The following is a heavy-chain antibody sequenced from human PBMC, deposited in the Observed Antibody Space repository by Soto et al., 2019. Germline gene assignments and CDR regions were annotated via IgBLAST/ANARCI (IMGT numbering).Heavy chain of an antibody. CDR3: ARHHGPTTSENWFDP. V-gene: IGHV1-18*01. CDR2: ISTYSGDT. J-gene: IGHJ5*02. Sequence: ASVKVSCNASGYTFTSYNISWVRQAPGQGLEWMGWISTYSGDTKYAQKFQGRVTMTTDTSTTTAYLELRSLRSDDTAVYYCARHHGPTTSENWFDPWGQGTLVTVSS. CDR1: GYTFTSYN. D-gene: IGHD5-12*01.